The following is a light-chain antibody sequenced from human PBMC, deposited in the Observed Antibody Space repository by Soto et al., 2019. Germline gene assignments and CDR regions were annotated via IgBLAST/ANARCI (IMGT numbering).Light chain of an antibody. CDR3: QTSDRFSFT. CDR1: QIIRSW. CDR2: DSS. J-gene: IGKJ5*01. V-gene: IGKV1-5*01. Sequence: ETPQLPSTLSAPVGDGFPITGRARQIIRSWLSWYQQKTGRAPKILIYDSSSLESGVPSWFSGSGAGKEFRITSSPMQADYVVNYYGQTSDRFSFTFGQGNRLEIK.